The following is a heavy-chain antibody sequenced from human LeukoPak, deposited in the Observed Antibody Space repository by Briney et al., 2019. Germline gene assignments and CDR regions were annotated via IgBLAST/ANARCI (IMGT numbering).Heavy chain of an antibody. CDR3: AGFWSGYLPDY. Sequence: SVKVSYQPSGYSFTTYGIGWVRQAPGHGVEWVGLISTDNGDTNYAPNFQGRVAMTTDTSTSTAYMELRSLRSDDAAVYYCAGFWSGYLPDYWGKGTLVTVSS. CDR2: ISTDNGDT. CDR1: GYSFTTYG. J-gene: IGHJ4*02. V-gene: IGHV1-18*01. D-gene: IGHD3-3*01.